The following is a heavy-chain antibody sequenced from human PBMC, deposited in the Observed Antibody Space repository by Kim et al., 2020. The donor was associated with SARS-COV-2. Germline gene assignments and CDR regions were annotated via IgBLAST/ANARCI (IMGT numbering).Heavy chain of an antibody. CDR3: AKDFGSSALDP. Sequence: YYIDSGKGRFTISSDDPKDTFYLQMNNLRAEDTAVYYCAKDFGSSALDPWGQGTQVTVSS. D-gene: IGHD6-19*01. V-gene: IGHV3-23*01. J-gene: IGHJ5*02.